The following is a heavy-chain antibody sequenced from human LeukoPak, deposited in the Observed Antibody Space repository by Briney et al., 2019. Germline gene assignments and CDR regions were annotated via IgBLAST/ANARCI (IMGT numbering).Heavy chain of an antibody. CDR2: IRSKAYGGTT. D-gene: IGHD2-15*01. V-gene: IGHV3-49*04. J-gene: IGHJ6*02. CDR1: GFTFGDYA. CDR3: TRDEPILVVVAGGLDYYGMDV. Sequence: GGSLRLSCTASGFTFGDYAMSWVRQAPGKGLEWVSFIRSKAYGGTTEYAASVKGRFTISRDDSKSIAYLQMNSLKTEDTAVYYCTRDEPILVVVAGGLDYYGMDVWGQGTTVTVSS.